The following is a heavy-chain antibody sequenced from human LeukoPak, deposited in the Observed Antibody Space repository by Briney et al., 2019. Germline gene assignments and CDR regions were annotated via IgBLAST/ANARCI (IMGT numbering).Heavy chain of an antibody. CDR2: ISGSGGST. V-gene: IGHV3-23*01. Sequence: PGGSLRLSCAASGFTFSSYAMSWVRQAPGKGLEWVSAISGSGGSTYYADSVKGRFTISRDNSKNTLCLQMNSLRAEDTAVYYCARRGLRPDYYYMDVWGKGTTVTVSS. CDR3: ARRGLRPDYYYMDV. CDR1: GFTFSSYA. D-gene: IGHD3-3*01. J-gene: IGHJ6*03.